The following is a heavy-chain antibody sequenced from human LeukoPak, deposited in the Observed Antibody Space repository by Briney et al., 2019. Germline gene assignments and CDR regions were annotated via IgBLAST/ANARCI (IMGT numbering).Heavy chain of an antibody. Sequence: GESLKISCKGSGYSFTSYWIGWVRQMPGKGLEWMGLIDPADSDSRYSPSFQGQVIFSVDKSTKTAYLQWSSLKASDTAMYYCARLIGAFSESSGYSDYWGQGTLVTVSS. CDR3: ARLIGAFSESSGYSDY. V-gene: IGHV5-51*01. J-gene: IGHJ4*02. CDR1: GYSFTSYW. D-gene: IGHD3-22*01. CDR2: IDPADSDS.